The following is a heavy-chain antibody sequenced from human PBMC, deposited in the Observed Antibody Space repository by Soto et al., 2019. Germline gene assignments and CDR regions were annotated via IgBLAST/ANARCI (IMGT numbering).Heavy chain of an antibody. CDR1: GGSVSGGGYY. J-gene: IGHJ4*02. CDR2: IYYSGST. V-gene: IGHV4-31*03. CDR3: ARWPQLEPRFYY. Sequence: QVQLQESGPGLVKPSQTLSLTCTVSGGSVSGGGYYWSWIRQHPGKGLEWIEYIYYSGSTYYNPSLKSRVTISVDTSKNQFSLKLSSVTAADTAVYYCARWPQLEPRFYYWGQGTLVTVSS. D-gene: IGHD1-1*01.